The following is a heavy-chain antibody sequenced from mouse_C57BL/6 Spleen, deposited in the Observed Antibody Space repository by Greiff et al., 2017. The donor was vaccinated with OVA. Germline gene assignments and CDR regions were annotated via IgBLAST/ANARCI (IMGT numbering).Heavy chain of an antibody. CDR3: ASWGYSNYEGGAMDY. V-gene: IGHV1-9*01. J-gene: IGHJ4*01. D-gene: IGHD2-5*01. CDR2: ILPGSGST. CDR1: GYTFTGYW. Sequence: QVQLQQSGAELMKPGASVKLSCKATGYTFTGYWIEWVKQRPGPGLEWIGEILPGSGSTNYNEKFKGTATFTVDTSSNTAYMQLSSLTTEDSAIYYCASWGYSNYEGGAMDYWGQGTSVTVSS.